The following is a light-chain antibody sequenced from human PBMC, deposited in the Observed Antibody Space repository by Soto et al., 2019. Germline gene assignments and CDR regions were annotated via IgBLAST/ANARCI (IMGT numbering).Light chain of an antibody. Sequence: QSALTQPPSASGTPGQRVTISCSGSSSNIESNTVTWYQQLPGTAPKLVIYSNYDRPSGVPDRFSGSTSGTSASLVIRGLQSEDEADYYCVAWDDILNGYVFGGGTKLTVL. CDR2: SNY. CDR1: SSNIESNT. CDR3: VAWDDILNGYV. J-gene: IGLJ1*01. V-gene: IGLV1-44*01.